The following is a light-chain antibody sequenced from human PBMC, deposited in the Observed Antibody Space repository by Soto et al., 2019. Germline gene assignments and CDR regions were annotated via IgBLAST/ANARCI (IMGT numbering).Light chain of an antibody. CDR3: QQYGSSPLT. Sequence: EIVLTQSPGTLSLSPGERATLSCRASQSVSSSYLAWYQQKPGQAPRLLIYGASSRATGIPDRFSGSGSGTDFTLTISRLEPEDFAVYYCQQYGSSPLTFGGGTKERSN. J-gene: IGKJ4*01. V-gene: IGKV3-20*01. CDR2: GAS. CDR1: QSVSSSY.